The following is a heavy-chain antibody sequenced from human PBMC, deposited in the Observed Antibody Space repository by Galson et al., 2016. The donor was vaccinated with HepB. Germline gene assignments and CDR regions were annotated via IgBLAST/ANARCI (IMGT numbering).Heavy chain of an antibody. V-gene: IGHV3-23*01. D-gene: IGHD3-3*01. CDR1: GFTFTSYA. J-gene: IGHJ6*02. CDR2: LSGSGGST. CDR3: ARDHAPYDLNSDV. Sequence: SLRLSCAASGFTFTSYAMNWVRQAPGKGLEWVSGLSGSGGSTYYEDSVKGRFIIARDNAKNTLYLQMHILRAENTAIYYCARDHAPYDLNSDVWGQGTTVIVSS.